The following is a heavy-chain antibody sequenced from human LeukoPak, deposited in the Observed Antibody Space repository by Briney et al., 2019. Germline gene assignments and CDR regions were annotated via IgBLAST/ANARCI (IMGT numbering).Heavy chain of an antibody. J-gene: IGHJ1*01. Sequence: PSETLSLTCTVSGDSFTSVTDYWAWIRQPPGKGLEWIGYIYYSGSTNYNPSLKSRVTISVDTSKNQFSLKLSSVTAADTAVYYCASIPQMTTVVTPVEYFQHWGQAPWSPSPQ. CDR2: IYYSGST. V-gene: IGHV4-61*01. D-gene: IGHD4-23*01. CDR1: GDSFTSVTDY. CDR3: ASIPQMTTVVTPVEYFQH.